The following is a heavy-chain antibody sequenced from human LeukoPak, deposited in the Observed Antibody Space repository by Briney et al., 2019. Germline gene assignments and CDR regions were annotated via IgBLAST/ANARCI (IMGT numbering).Heavy chain of an antibody. CDR3: ARDLSGSFDY. CDR1: GFTFSSYA. V-gene: IGHV3-30-3*01. J-gene: IGHJ4*02. Sequence: GGSLRLSCAASGFTFSSYAMHWVRQALGKGLEWVAVISYDGSNKYYADSVKGRFTISRDNSKNTLYLQMNSLRAEDTAVYYCARDLSGSFDYWGQGTLVSVSS. CDR2: ISYDGSNK. D-gene: IGHD5-12*01.